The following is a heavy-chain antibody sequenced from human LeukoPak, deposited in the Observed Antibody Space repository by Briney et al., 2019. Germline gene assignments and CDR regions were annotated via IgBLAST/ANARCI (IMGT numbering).Heavy chain of an antibody. CDR1: GFTVSSNY. CDR3: ARGSWRFDYGDSGFDP. D-gene: IGHD4-17*01. J-gene: IGHJ5*02. Sequence: PGGSLRLSCAASGFTVSSNYMSWVRQAPGKGLEWVAVISYDGSNKNYADSVKGRFTISRDNSKNTLYLQMNSLRAEDTAVYYCARGSWRFDYGDSGFDPWGQGTLVTVSS. V-gene: IGHV3-30*03. CDR2: ISYDGSNK.